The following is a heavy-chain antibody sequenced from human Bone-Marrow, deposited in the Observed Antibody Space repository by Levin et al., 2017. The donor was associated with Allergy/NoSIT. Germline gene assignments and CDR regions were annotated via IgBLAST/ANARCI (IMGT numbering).Heavy chain of an antibody. Sequence: SQTLSLTCAISGDSVSSNSAAWNWIRQSPSRGLEWLGRTYYRSKWYNDYAVSVKSRITINPDTSKNQFSLQLNSVTPEDTAVYYCARGKWTRIISIAAAGTPGCYGMDVWGQGTTVTVSS. J-gene: IGHJ6*02. CDR2: TYYRSKWYN. D-gene: IGHD6-13*01. CDR3: ARGKWTRIISIAAAGTPGCYGMDV. CDR1: GDSVSSNSAA. V-gene: IGHV6-1*01.